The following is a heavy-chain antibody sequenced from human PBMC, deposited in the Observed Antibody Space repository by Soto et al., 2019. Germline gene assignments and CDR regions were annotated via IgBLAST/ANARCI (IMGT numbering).Heavy chain of an antibody. CDR3: AREVVGSSSWFDY. V-gene: IGHV4-30-4*01. J-gene: IGHJ4*02. D-gene: IGHD6-13*01. Sequence: SETLSLTCTVSGGSISSGDYYWSWIRQPPGKGLEWIGYIYYSGSTYYNPSLKSRVTISVDTSKNQFSLKLSSVTAADTAVYYCAREVVGSSSWFDYWGQGTLVTVSS. CDR1: GGSISSGDYY. CDR2: IYYSGST.